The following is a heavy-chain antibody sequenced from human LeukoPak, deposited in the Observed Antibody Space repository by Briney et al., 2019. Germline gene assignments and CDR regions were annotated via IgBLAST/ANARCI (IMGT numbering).Heavy chain of an antibody. CDR3: VRYSGDADY. J-gene: IGHJ4*02. Sequence: GRSLRLSCTASGFTFDNYAMSWFRQAPGKGLEWVGFIRSKIYGGTTEYVASVKGRFTISRDDSKSIAYLQMTSLKSEDTAVYYCVRYSGDADYWGQGTLVTVSS. CDR1: GFTFDNYA. V-gene: IGHV3-49*03. CDR2: IRSKIYGGTT. D-gene: IGHD5-12*01.